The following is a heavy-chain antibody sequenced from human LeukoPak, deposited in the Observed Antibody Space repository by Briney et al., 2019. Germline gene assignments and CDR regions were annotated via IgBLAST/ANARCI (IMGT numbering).Heavy chain of an antibody. Sequence: GASVKVSCKASGGTFSSYAISWVRQAPGQGLEWMGGIIPIFGTANYAQKFQGRVTITADESTSTAYMELSSLRSEDTAVYYCARTIRGYDSPNYFDYWGQGTLVTVSS. J-gene: IGHJ4*02. V-gene: IGHV1-69*13. CDR2: IIPIFGTA. D-gene: IGHD5-12*01. CDR3: ARTIRGYDSPNYFDY. CDR1: GGTFSSYA.